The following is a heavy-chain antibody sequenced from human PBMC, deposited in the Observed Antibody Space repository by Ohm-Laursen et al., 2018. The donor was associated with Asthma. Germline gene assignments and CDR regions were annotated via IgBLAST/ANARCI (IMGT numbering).Heavy chain of an antibody. D-gene: IGHD1-1*01. CDR3: LRSRTRGAFDY. V-gene: IGHV4-39*01. J-gene: IGHJ4*02. Sequence: SETLSLTCTVSGDPISDTYTWGWVRRPPGKGLEYIGTISYSGTPYDNPSLRSRVTISVDTPKNHFSLKVSSVTAADTAVYYCLRSRTRGAFDYWGQGRLVTVSS. CDR2: ISYSGTP. CDR1: GDPISDTYT.